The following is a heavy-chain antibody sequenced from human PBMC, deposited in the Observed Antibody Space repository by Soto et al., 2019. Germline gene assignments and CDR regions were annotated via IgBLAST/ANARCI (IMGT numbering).Heavy chain of an antibody. CDR1: GFTFRDYA. V-gene: IGHV3-49*04. CDR2: IRSKAYGGTT. Sequence: PGGSLRLSCTASGFTFRDYAMSWVRQAPGKGLEWVGFIRSKAYGGTTDYAASVKARLTISRDDSKSIAYLQMNRLKTEDTAVYYCIRGATHYYYGMDVWGQGTTVTVSS. D-gene: IGHD5-12*01. J-gene: IGHJ6*02. CDR3: IRGATHYYYGMDV.